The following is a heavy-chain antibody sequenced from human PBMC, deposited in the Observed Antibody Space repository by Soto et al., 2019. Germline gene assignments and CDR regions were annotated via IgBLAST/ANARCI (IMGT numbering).Heavy chain of an antibody. J-gene: IGHJ4*02. CDR2: ISYDGSNK. CDR3: ALTGMAARRRTEDFDS. CDR1: GFTFSSYG. D-gene: IGHD6-6*01. Sequence: QVQLVESGGGVVQPGRSLRLSCAASGFTFSSYGMHWVRQAPGKGLEWVAVISYDGSNKYYADSVKGRFTISRDNSKNTLYLQMISLRAEDTAVYYCALTGMAARRRTEDFDSWGQGTLVTVSS. V-gene: IGHV3-30*03.